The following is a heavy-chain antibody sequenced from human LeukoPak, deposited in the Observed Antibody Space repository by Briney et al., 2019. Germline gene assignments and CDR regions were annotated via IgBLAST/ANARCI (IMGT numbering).Heavy chain of an antibody. V-gene: IGHV3-23*01. CDR3: AKSRRTIDGSRYSSSWYYVY. D-gene: IGHD6-13*01. CDR1: GFTFSSYA. J-gene: IGHJ4*02. Sequence: HPGGSLRLSCAASGFTFSSYAMSWVRQAPGKGLEGVSAISGSGGSTYYADSVKGRFTISRDNSKNTLYLQMNSLRAEDTAVYYCAKSRRTIDGSRYSSSWYYVYWGQGTLVTVSS. CDR2: ISGSGGST.